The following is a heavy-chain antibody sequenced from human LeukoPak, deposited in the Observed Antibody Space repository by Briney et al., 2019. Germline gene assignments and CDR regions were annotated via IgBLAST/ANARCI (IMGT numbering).Heavy chain of an antibody. CDR3: ARTNSGSYSGSLVY. Sequence: GASVKVSCKASGGTFSSYAISWVRQAPGQGLEWMGGIIPIFGTANYAQKFQGRVTITTDESTSTAYMELSSLRSEDTAVYHCARTNSGSYSGSLVYWGQGTLVTVSS. D-gene: IGHD1-26*01. V-gene: IGHV1-69*05. J-gene: IGHJ4*02. CDR1: GGTFSSYA. CDR2: IIPIFGTA.